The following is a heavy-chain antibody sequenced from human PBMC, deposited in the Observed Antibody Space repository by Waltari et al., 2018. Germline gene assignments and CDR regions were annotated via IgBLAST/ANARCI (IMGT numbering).Heavy chain of an antibody. CDR2: IVVGSGNT. CDR1: GFTFTSSA. V-gene: IGHV1-58*01. Sequence: QMQLVQSGPEVQKPGTSVKVSCKASGFTFTSSAVQWVRQARGQRLEWIGWIVVGSGNTNYAQKFQKRGTITRDMSTSTAYMELSSLRSEETAVYYCAAARMVQGVIIASDYWGQGTLVTVSS. CDR3: AAARMVQGVIIASDY. J-gene: IGHJ4*02. D-gene: IGHD3-10*01.